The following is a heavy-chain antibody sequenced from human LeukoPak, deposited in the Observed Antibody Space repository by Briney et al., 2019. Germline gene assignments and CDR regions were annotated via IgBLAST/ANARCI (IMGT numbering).Heavy chain of an antibody. CDR1: GYAFTSYS. CDR2: INPSGGST. Sequence: GASVKVSCKSSGYAFTSYSIHWVRQAPGQGLEWMGLINPSGGSTTYTQRFQDRVTMTRDTSTSTVYMELSSLRSEDTAVYYCARARPSWYEVFDYWGQGTLVTVSS. V-gene: IGHV1-46*01. J-gene: IGHJ4*02. CDR3: ARARPSWYEVFDY. D-gene: IGHD6-13*01.